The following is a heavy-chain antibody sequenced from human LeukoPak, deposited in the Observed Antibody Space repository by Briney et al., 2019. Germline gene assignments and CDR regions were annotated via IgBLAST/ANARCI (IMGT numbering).Heavy chain of an antibody. Sequence: GGSLRLSCAASGFTVSSNYMSWVRQAPGKGLEWVSVIYSGGSTYYADSVTGRFTISRDNSKNTLYLQMNSLRAEDTAVYYCARDYSSGWYYFDYWGQGTLVTDSS. V-gene: IGHV3-53*01. J-gene: IGHJ4*02. CDR3: ARDYSSGWYYFDY. CDR2: IYSGGST. CDR1: GFTVSSNY. D-gene: IGHD6-19*01.